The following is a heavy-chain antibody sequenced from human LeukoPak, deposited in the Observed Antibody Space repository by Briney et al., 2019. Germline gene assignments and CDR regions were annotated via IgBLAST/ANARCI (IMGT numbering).Heavy chain of an antibody. CDR2: INHSGST. CDR3: ARMKTLYCSTTSCYAPGPAPFDP. J-gene: IGHJ5*02. V-gene: IGHV4-34*01. D-gene: IGHD2-2*01. CDR1: GGCFSGYY. Sequence: SETLSLTCAVYGGCFSGYYCSWIRQPPGKGLEWIGEINHSGSTNYNPSLKSRVTISVDTSKNQFSLKLSSVTAADTAVYYCARMKTLYCSTTSCYAPGPAPFDPWGQGTLVTVSS.